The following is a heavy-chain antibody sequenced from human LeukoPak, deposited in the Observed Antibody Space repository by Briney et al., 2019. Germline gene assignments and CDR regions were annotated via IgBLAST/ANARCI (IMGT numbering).Heavy chain of an antibody. Sequence: PGRSLRLSCAASGFTFSSYGMHWVRQAPGKGLEWVAVIWYDGSNKYYADSGKGRFTISRDNSKNTLYLQMNSLRAEDTAVYYCARDVVGASSRLDYWGQGTLVTVSS. CDR3: ARDVVGASSRLDY. CDR2: IWYDGSNK. D-gene: IGHD1-26*01. CDR1: GFTFSSYG. J-gene: IGHJ4*02. V-gene: IGHV3-33*01.